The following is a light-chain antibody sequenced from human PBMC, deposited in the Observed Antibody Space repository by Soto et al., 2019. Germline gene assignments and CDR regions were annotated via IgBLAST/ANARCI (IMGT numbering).Light chain of an antibody. Sequence: QSAQTQPASVSGSPGQSITISCTGGSSDIGGYNYVSWFQQHPGKAPKLMIYEVTNRPSGVSNRFSGSKSGSTASLTISGLQAEDEADYYCSSYTSSNTLVFGTGTKLTVL. V-gene: IGLV2-14*01. CDR3: SSYTSSNTLV. CDR2: EVT. CDR1: SSDIGGYNY. J-gene: IGLJ1*01.